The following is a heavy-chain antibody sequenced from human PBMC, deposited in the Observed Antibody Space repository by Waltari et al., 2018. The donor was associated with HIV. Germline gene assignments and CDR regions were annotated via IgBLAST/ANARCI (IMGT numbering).Heavy chain of an antibody. Sequence: QVQLVESGGGVVQPGRSLRLSCAASGFTFSSYAMHWVRQAPGKGLEWVAVISYDGSNKYYAESVKGRFTISRDNSKNTLYLQMNSLRAEDTAVYYCARESPRKGYCTNGVCSFDYWGQGTLVTVSS. CDR1: GFTFSSYA. J-gene: IGHJ4*02. CDR2: ISYDGSNK. CDR3: ARESPRKGYCTNGVCSFDY. V-gene: IGHV3-30-3*01. D-gene: IGHD2-8*01.